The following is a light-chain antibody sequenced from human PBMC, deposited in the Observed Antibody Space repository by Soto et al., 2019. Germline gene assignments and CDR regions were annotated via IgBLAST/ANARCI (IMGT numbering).Light chain of an antibody. J-gene: IGLJ3*02. CDR3: YSYAGRNIWV. Sequence: QSALAQPPSASGSPGQSVTISCTGSGSDIGAYKFVSWYQHHPGKAPKLMIFGVTERPSGVPDRFSGSKSGNTASLTVSGLQADDEAIYYCYSYAGRNIWVFGGGTKLTVL. CDR1: GSDIGAYKF. CDR2: GVT. V-gene: IGLV2-8*01.